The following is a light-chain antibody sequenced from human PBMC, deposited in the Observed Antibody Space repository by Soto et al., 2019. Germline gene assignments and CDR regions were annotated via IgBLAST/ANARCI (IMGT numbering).Light chain of an antibody. J-gene: IGKJ1*01. CDR2: GAS. CDR3: QQYNNWPWT. V-gene: IGKV3-15*01. Sequence: EIVMTQSPATLSVSPGERATLSCRASQSVSSNLAWYQHKPGQAPRLLIYGASTRATGIPARFSGSGSGTEFTLTISSLQYEDFAVYYCQQYNNWPWTFGQGTKVETK. CDR1: QSVSSN.